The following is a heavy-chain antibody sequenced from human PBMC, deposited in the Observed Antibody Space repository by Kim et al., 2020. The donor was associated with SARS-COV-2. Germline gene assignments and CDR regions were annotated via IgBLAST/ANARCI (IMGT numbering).Heavy chain of an antibody. V-gene: IGHV4-34*01. CDR1: GGSFSGYY. J-gene: IGHJ5*02. Sequence: SETLSLTCAVYGGSFSGYYWSWIRQPPGKGLEWIGEINHSGSTNYNPSLKSRVTISVDTSKNQFSLKLSSVTAADTAVYYCARDRPYDFWSGYSWFDPWGQGTLVTVSS. D-gene: IGHD3-3*01. CDR2: INHSGST. CDR3: ARDRPYDFWSGYSWFDP.